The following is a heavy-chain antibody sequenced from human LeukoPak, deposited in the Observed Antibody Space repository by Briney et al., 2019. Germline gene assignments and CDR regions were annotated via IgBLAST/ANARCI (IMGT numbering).Heavy chain of an antibody. J-gene: IGHJ4*02. CDR1: GFTFSNYA. V-gene: IGHV3-23*01. CDR3: AKRLGDQRAFDY. Sequence: PGGSLRLSCAASGFTFSNYAMSWVRQAPGKRLEWVSGISGTSGTINYADPVKGRFTISRDNSKNTVYLRMNSLRAEDTAVYYCAKRLGDQRAFDYWGQGTLVTVSS. CDR2: ISGTSGTI. D-gene: IGHD2-21*02.